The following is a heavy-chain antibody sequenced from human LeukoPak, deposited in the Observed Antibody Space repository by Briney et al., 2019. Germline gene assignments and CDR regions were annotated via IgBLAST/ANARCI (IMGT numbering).Heavy chain of an antibody. Sequence: SETLSLTCAVYGGSFSGYYWSWIRQPPGKGLEWIGEINHSGSTNYNPSLKSRVTISVDTSKNQFSLKLSSVTAADTAVYYCARSDLRNTETSGWSYDECFDYWGQGTLVTVSS. CDR2: INHSGST. D-gene: IGHD6-19*01. V-gene: IGHV4-34*01. CDR1: GGSFSGYY. CDR3: ARSDLRNTETSGWSYDECFDY. J-gene: IGHJ4*02.